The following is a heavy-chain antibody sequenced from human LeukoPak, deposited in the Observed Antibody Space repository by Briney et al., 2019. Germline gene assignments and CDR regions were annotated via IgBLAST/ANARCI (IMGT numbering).Heavy chain of an antibody. D-gene: IGHD2-2*01. V-gene: IGHV3-21*01. CDR1: GFTFSSYS. Sequence: NPGGSLRLSCAASGFTFSSYSMNWVRQAPGKGLEWVSSISSSSSYIYYADSVKGRFTISRDNAKNSLYLQMNSLRAEDTAVYYCAREIGRYCSSTSCYGCDYWGQGTLVTVSS. CDR2: ISSSSSYI. J-gene: IGHJ4*02. CDR3: AREIGRYCSSTSCYGCDY.